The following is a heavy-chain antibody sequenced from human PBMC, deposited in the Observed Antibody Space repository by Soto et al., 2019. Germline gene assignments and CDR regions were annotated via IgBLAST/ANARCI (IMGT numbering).Heavy chain of an antibody. CDR3: ARETQWLRFPDY. CDR2: INHSGST. J-gene: IGHJ4*02. D-gene: IGHD5-12*01. V-gene: IGHV4-34*01. Sequence: QVQLQQWGAGLLKPSETLSLTCAVYGGSFSGYYWSWIRQPPGKGLEWIGEINHSGSTNYNPSLNSRVTISVDTSKNQFSLKLSSVTAAVTAVYFCARETQWLRFPDYWGQGTLVTVSS. CDR1: GGSFSGYY.